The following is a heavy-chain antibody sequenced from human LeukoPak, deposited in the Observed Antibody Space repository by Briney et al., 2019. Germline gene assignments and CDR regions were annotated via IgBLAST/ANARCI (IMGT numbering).Heavy chain of an antibody. D-gene: IGHD1-26*01. V-gene: IGHV3-33*06. CDR2: IWYDGSNK. J-gene: IGHJ4*02. Sequence: GRSLRLSCAASGFTFSSYGMHWVRQAPGKGLEWVAVIWYDGSNKYYADSVKGRFTISRDNSKNTLYLQMNSLRVEDTALYYCAKDFSPVVGATDYWGQGTLVTVSS. CDR3: AKDFSPVVGATDY. CDR1: GFTFSSYG.